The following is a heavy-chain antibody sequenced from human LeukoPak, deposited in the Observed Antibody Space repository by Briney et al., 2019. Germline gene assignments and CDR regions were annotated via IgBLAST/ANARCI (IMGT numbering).Heavy chain of an antibody. CDR2: IRYDGINK. D-gene: IGHD3-10*01. V-gene: IGHV3-30*02. CDR1: GFTFSSYG. Sequence: GGSLRLSCAASGFTFSSYGMHWVRQAPGKGLEWVAFIRYDGINKYYADSVKGRFTISRDSFKNTLYLQMNSLRPEDTAVYYGAKEGDYYGSGSYRDGFDIWGQGTRATVSS. J-gene: IGHJ3*02. CDR3: AKEGDYYGSGSYRDGFDI.